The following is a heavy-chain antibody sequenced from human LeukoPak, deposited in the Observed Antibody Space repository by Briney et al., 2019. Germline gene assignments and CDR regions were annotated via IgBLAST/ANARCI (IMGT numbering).Heavy chain of an antibody. J-gene: IGHJ4*02. V-gene: IGHV3-23*01. CDR2: ISGNGAGT. Sequence: GGSLRLSCAASAFTFSSYAMTWVRQAPGKGPEWVSAISGNGAGTYYADSVKGRFTISRDNSKNTLYLQMNSLKSEDTAVYFCTTGYSAASHDGYWGQGTLVTVSS. D-gene: IGHD2-2*01. CDR3: TTGYSAASHDGY. CDR1: AFTFSSYA.